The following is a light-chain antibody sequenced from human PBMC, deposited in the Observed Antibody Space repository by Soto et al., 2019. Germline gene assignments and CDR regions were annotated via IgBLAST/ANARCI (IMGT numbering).Light chain of an antibody. V-gene: IGKV3-11*01. CDR1: QSVSSY. CDR3: QQRSNWPPYT. CDR2: DAS. Sequence: EIVLTQSPATLSLSPGERATLSCRASQSVSSYLAWYQQKPGQAPRLLIYDASNRATGIPARFSGSGSGTNFTLTISSRAPEDFDVYYCQQRSNWPPYTFGQGTKLDIK. J-gene: IGKJ2*01.